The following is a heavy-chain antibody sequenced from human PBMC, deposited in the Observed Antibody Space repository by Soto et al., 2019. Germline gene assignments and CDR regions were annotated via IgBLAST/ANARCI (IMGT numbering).Heavy chain of an antibody. CDR1: GFTFSSYG. CDR2: ISYGGINK. V-gene: IGHV3-30*18. Sequence: QVQLVESGGGVVQPGRSLRLSCAASGFTFSSYGMHWVRQAPGKGLEWVAVISYGGINKYYADSVKGRFTISRDNSKNTRYLQMHNLRPEDTAVYYCAKDNCISTSCYRLYNWFAPWGQGTLVTVSS. J-gene: IGHJ5*02. D-gene: IGHD2-2*01. CDR3: AKDNCISTSCYRLYNWFAP.